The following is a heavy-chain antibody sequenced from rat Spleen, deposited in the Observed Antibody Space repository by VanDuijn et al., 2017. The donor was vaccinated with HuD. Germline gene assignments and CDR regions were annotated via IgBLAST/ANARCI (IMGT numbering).Heavy chain of an antibody. Sequence: EVQLVESGGGLVQPGRSLKLSCVASGFTFNNYWMTWIRQAPGKGLEWVASITNTGGSTSYPDSVKGRFTISRDDLKSTLYLQMDSLRSEDTATYYCARQPGYNYGNVMDAWGQGASVTVSS. D-gene: IGHD1-4*01. CDR3: ARQPGYNYGNVMDA. CDR2: ITNTGGST. V-gene: IGHV5-31*01. J-gene: IGHJ4*01. CDR1: GFTFNNYW.